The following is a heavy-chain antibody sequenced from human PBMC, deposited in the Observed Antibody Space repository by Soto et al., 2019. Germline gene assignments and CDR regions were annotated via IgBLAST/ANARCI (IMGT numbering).Heavy chain of an antibody. CDR2: ISSSSSTI. CDR3: ARDPSGSYLFDY. CDR1: GFTFSRYS. J-gene: IGHJ4*02. V-gene: IGHV3-48*02. D-gene: IGHD1-26*01. Sequence: GSLRLSCAASGFTFSRYSINWVRQAPGKGLEWVSYISSSSSTIYYADSVKGRFTISRDNAKNSLYLQMNSLRDEDTAVYYCARDPSGSYLFDYWGQGTLVTVS.